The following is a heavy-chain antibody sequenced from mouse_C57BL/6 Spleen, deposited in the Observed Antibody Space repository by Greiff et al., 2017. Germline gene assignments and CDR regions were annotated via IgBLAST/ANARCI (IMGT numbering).Heavy chain of an antibody. CDR1: GYAFSSYW. CDR3: ARNGNSYAMDY. Sequence: QVQLQQSGAELVKPGASVKISCKASGYAFSSYWMNWVKQRPGKGLEWIGQIYPGDGDTNYNGKFKGKATLTADKSSSTAYMQLSSLTSEDSAVYFCARNGNSYAMDYWGQGTSVTVAS. J-gene: IGHJ4*01. V-gene: IGHV1-80*01. CDR2: IYPGDGDT. D-gene: IGHD2-1*01.